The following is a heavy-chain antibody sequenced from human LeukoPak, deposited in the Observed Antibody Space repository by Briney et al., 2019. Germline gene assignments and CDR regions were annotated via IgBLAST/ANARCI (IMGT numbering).Heavy chain of an antibody. CDR3: ARECGYGSYGSDAFDI. Sequence: GASVKVSCKASGYTFTAYYIHWVRQAPGQGLEWMGWTNPNSGGTKYAQKFQGRVTMTRDTSINKAYMELNSLRSDDTAVYYCARECGYGSYGSDAFDIWGQGTMVTVSS. V-gene: IGHV1-2*02. CDR1: GYTFTAYY. D-gene: IGHD5-12*01. CDR2: TNPNSGGT. J-gene: IGHJ3*02.